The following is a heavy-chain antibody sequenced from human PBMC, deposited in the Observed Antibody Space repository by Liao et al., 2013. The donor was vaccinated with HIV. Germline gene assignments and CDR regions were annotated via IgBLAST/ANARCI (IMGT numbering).Heavy chain of an antibody. Sequence: QVQLQESGPGLVKPSQTLSLTCTVSGGFVSSGSYYWSWIRQPAGKGLEWIGRIYTSGSTNYNPSLKSRVTISVDTSKNQFSLKLSSVTAADTAVYYCARDXYSSSPRGEYHYYYMDVWGTGTTFTVSS. CDR1: GGFVSSGSYY. J-gene: IGHJ6*03. CDR3: ARDXYSSSPRGEYHYYYMDV. CDR2: IYTSGST. D-gene: IGHD6-6*01. V-gene: IGHV4-61*02.